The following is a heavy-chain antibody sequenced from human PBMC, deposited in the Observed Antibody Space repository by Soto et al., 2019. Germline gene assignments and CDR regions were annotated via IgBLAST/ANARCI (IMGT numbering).Heavy chain of an antibody. CDR2: ISSSGSTI. CDR1: GFTFSDYY. Sequence: PGGSLRLSCAASGFTFSDYYMSWIRQAPGKGLEWVSYISSSGSTIYYADSVKGRFTISRDNAKNSLYLQMNSLRAEDTAVYYCARDRVDYGDYYYYYGMDVWGQGTTVTVSS. D-gene: IGHD4-17*01. V-gene: IGHV3-11*01. J-gene: IGHJ6*02. CDR3: ARDRVDYGDYYYYYGMDV.